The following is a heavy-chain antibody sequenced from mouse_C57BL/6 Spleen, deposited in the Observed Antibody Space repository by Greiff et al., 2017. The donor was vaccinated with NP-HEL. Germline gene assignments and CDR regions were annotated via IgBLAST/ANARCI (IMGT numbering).Heavy chain of an antibody. D-gene: IGHD1-1*01. CDR3: ARWGSSSAWFAY. CDR2: IDPSDSYT. V-gene: IGHV1-50*01. CDR1: GYTFTSYW. J-gene: IGHJ3*01. Sequence: QVQLQQPGAELVKPGASVKLSCKASGYTFTSYWMQWVKQRPGQGLEWIGEIDPSDSYTNYNQKFKGKATLTVDTSSSTAYMQLSSLTSEDSAVYYGARWGSSSAWFAYWGQGTLVTVSA.